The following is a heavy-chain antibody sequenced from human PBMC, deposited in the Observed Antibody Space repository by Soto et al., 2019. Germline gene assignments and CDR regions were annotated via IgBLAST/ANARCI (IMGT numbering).Heavy chain of an antibody. CDR2: ITSDGSGT. Sequence: PGGSLRLSCAAPGFTFSNYWMYWVRQAPGKGLVWVSRITSDGSGTAYADSVKGRFTISRDNTKNTLYLQMNSLGVEDAAVYYCVRSTPMDVWGKGTTVTVSS. V-gene: IGHV3-74*01. CDR3: VRSTPMDV. CDR1: GFTFSNYW. J-gene: IGHJ6*03.